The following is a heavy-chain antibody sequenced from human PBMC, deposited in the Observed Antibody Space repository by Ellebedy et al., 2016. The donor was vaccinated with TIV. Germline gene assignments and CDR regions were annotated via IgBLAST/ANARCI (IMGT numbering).Heavy chain of an antibody. V-gene: IGHV1-18*01. CDR1: GGTFSSYA. D-gene: IGHD3-10*01. Sequence: ASVKVSCKASGGTFSSYAISWVRQAPGQGLEWMGWISAHNDNTDYAQKLQDRITMTTDRSTTTAYLELRSLRSDDTAVYYCARTPPVGAGITWDWLDPWGQGTLVSVSS. CDR3: ARTPPVGAGITWDWLDP. CDR2: ISAHNDNT. J-gene: IGHJ5*02.